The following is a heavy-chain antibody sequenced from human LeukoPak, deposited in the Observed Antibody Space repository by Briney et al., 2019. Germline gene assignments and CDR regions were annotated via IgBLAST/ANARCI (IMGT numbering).Heavy chain of an antibody. CDR1: GFTFSNYW. CDR3: AKDLHYGSADY. V-gene: IGHV3-74*01. CDR2: INPDGSIT. J-gene: IGHJ4*02. D-gene: IGHD3-10*01. Sequence: GGSLRLSCAASGFTFSNYWMHWVRQDPEKGLVWVSLINPDGSITNYADSVKGRFTISRDNAKNTLYLQMNSLRAEDTALYYCAKDLHYGSADYWGQGTLVTVSS.